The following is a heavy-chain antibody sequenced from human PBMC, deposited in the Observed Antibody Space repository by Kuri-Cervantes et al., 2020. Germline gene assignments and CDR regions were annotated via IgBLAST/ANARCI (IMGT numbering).Heavy chain of an antibody. J-gene: IGHJ6*02. D-gene: IGHD4-17*01. CDR3: AATVTTQLVMDV. CDR1: GGTFSSYA. Sequence: SVKVSCKASGGTFSSYAISWVRQAPGQGLEWMGGIIPIFGTANYAQKFQGRVTITADESTSTAYMELSSLRSEDTAVYYCAATVTTQLVMDVWGQGTTVTVSS. CDR2: IIPIFGTA. V-gene: IGHV1-69*13.